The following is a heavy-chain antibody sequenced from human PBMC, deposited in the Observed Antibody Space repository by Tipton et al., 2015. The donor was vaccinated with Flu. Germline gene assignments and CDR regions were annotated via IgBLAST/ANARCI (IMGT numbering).Heavy chain of an antibody. Sequence: TLSLTCAVYGGSFSSYYWSWIRQPPGRGLEWIGEINHSGSTNYNPSLKSRVTISVDTSKNQFSLELSSVTAADTAVYYCARGYCSGGSCSYWYFDLWGRGTLVTVSS. D-gene: IGHD2-15*01. CDR2: INHSGST. J-gene: IGHJ2*01. CDR1: GGSFSSYY. CDR3: ARGYCSGGSCSYWYFDL. V-gene: IGHV4-34*01.